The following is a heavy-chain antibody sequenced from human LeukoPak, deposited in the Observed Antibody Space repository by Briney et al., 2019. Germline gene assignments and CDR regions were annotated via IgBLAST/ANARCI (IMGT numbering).Heavy chain of an antibody. CDR3: ARDHSTGYCSGGSCYSGGY. Sequence: GGSLRLPCAASGFTFSDYYMSWIRQAPGKGLEWVSYISGSGSTIYYADSVKGRFTISRDNAKNSLYLQMNSLRAEDTAVYYCARDHSTGYCSGGSCYSGGYWGQGTLVTVSS. CDR2: ISGSGSTI. D-gene: IGHD2-15*01. V-gene: IGHV3-11*01. J-gene: IGHJ4*02. CDR1: GFTFSDYY.